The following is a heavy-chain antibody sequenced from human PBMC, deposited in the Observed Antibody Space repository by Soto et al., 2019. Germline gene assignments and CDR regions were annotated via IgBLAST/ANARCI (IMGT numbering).Heavy chain of an antibody. J-gene: IGHJ4*02. CDR3: AYKSYYGSGSLDY. Sequence: QITLKESGPTLVKPTQTLTLTCTFSGFSLSTGVGVGWIRQPPGKALECLALIYWDDDKRYSSYLKSMLNITKDTSKNQVVLVMTNMDPVDTATYYCAYKSYYGSGSLDYWGQGILVTVSS. V-gene: IGHV2-5*02. CDR1: GFSLSTGVG. D-gene: IGHD3-10*01. CDR2: IYWDDDK.